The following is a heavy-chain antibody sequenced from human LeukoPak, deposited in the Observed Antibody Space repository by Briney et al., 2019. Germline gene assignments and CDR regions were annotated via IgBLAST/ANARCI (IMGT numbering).Heavy chain of an antibody. Sequence: GGSLVLSCEASGFTFSSYAMSWVRQAPGKGLEWVSAISGSGSSTYYADSVKGRFTISRDNSKKKLYLQMNSLRAEYTAVYCAKYRWTEVDAFDIWGQGTMVTVSS. CDR3: AKYRWTEVDAFDI. V-gene: IGHV3-23*01. D-gene: IGHD1-1*01. CDR1: GFTFSSYA. CDR2: ISGSGSST. J-gene: IGHJ3*02.